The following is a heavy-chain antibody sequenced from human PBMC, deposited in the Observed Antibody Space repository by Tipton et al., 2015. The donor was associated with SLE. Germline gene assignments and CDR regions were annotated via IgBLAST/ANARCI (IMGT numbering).Heavy chain of an antibody. Sequence: SLRLSCAASGFTFSSYAMSWVRQAPGKGLEWLSAITGGGGGIFYADSVTGRFTISRDNSKNTLYLQMNTLRADDTALYYCARRNSDYYYALDVWGQGTTVTVSS. CDR3: ARRNSDYYYALDV. CDR2: ITGGGGGI. D-gene: IGHD4-23*01. CDR1: GFTFSSYA. J-gene: IGHJ6*02. V-gene: IGHV3-23*01.